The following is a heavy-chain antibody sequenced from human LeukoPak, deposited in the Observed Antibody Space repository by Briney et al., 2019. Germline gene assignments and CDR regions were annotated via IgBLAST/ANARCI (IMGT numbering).Heavy chain of an antibody. V-gene: IGHV1-46*01. J-gene: IGHJ4*02. D-gene: IGHD5-18*01. CDR2: INPSGGST. CDR1: GYTFTSYY. CDR3: AREGYSYGYDY. Sequence: GASVKVSCKGSGYTFTSYYMHWVRQAPGQGLEWMGIINPSGGSTSYAQKFQGRVTMTRDTSTSTVYMELSSLRSEDTAVYYCAREGYSYGYDYWGQGTLVTVSS.